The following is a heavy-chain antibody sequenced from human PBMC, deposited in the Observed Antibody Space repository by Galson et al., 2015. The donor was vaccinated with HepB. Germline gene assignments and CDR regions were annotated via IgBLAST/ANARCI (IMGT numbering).Heavy chain of an antibody. D-gene: IGHD3-10*01. CDR1: GFTFSSYA. CDR3: ARSEALITNWFDP. CDR2: ISYDGSNK. V-gene: IGHV3-30-3*01. Sequence: LRLSCAASGFTFSSYAMHWVRQAPGKGLEWVAVISYDGSNKYYADSVKGRFTISRDNSKNTLYLQMNSLRAEDTAVYYCARSEALITNWFDPWGQGTLVTVSS. J-gene: IGHJ5*02.